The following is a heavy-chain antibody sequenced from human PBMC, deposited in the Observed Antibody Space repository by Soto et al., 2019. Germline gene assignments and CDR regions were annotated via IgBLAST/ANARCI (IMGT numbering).Heavy chain of an antibody. Sequence: PWGSLRLSCAASGFSFSTYSIACCGQASGKWPQWVSGLSGGGANTFYIDSVRGRFTISVDISRNTVFLQMDSLRVDDTAVYYCARWSGYADAWGRGTLVTVSS. CDR3: ARWSGYADA. CDR1: GFSFSTYS. V-gene: IGHV3-23*01. J-gene: IGHJ4*02. D-gene: IGHD4-17*01. CDR2: LSGGGANT.